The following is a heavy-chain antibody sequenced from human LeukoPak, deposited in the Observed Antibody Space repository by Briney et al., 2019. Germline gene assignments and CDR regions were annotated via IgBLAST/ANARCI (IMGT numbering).Heavy chain of an antibody. CDR2: ISSSGSTI. CDR3: ARGRFLEWFHRDV. Sequence: NPGGSLRLSCAASGFTFSDYYMGWIRQAPGKGLEWVSYISSSGSTIYYADSVKGRFTISRDNAKNSLYLQMNSLRAEDTAVYYCARGRFLEWFHRDVWGKGTTVTVSS. D-gene: IGHD3-3*01. V-gene: IGHV3-11*04. CDR1: GFTFSDYY. J-gene: IGHJ6*04.